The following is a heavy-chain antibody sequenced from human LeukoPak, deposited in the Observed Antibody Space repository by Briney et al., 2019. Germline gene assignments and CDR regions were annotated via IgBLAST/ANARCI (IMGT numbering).Heavy chain of an antibody. Sequence: EASVKVSCKASGGTFSSYAISWVRQAPGQGLEWMGGIIPIFGTANYAQKFQGRVTITTDESTSTAYMELSSLRSEYTAVYYCARGRWLQPWGYFDYWGQGTLVTVSS. CDR3: ARGRWLQPWGYFDY. J-gene: IGHJ4*02. D-gene: IGHD5-24*01. CDR2: IIPIFGTA. CDR1: GGTFSSYA. V-gene: IGHV1-69*05.